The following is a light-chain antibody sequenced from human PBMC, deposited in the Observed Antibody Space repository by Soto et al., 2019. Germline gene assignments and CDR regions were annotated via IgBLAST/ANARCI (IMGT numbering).Light chain of an antibody. CDR2: AAS. Sequence: DIQMTQSPSSLSASVGDRVTITCRASQSISSYLNWYQQKPGKAPKLLIYAASSLETGVPSRFSGSGSGTDFTFTISSLQPEDIATYYCQQYSHLITFGQGTRLEIK. J-gene: IGKJ5*01. CDR3: QQYSHLIT. V-gene: IGKV1-33*01. CDR1: QSISSY.